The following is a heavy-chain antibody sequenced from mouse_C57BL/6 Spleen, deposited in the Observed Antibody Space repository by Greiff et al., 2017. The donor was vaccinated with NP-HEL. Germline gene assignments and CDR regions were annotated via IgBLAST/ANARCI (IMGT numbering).Heavy chain of an antibody. Sequence: EVMLVESGGGLVKPGGSLKLSCAASGFTFSDYGMHWVRQAPEQGLEWVAYLSSGSSTIYYADTLKGRFTLSRDNAKNTLFLQMTSLRSEDTAMYYCARGYYGSSYNYFDYWGQGTTLTVSS. V-gene: IGHV5-17*01. J-gene: IGHJ2*01. CDR1: GFTFSDYG. D-gene: IGHD1-1*01. CDR2: LSSGSSTI. CDR3: ARGYYGSSYNYFDY.